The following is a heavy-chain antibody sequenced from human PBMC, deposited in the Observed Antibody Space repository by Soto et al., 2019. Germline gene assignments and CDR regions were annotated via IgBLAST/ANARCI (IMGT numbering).Heavy chain of an antibody. CDR1: GYTFTSYG. D-gene: IGHD3-10*01. V-gene: IGHV1-18*01. CDR2: ISAYNGNT. CDR3: ARVQSPRGWFGELLGPRIGDGMDV. J-gene: IGHJ6*02. Sequence: QVQLVQSGAEVKKPGASVKVSCKASGYTFTSYGISWVRQAPGQGLEWMGWISAYNGNTNYAQKLQGRVTMTTDTSTRTGYMELRSLRSDETAVYYCARVQSPRGWFGELLGPRIGDGMDVWGQGTTVTVSS.